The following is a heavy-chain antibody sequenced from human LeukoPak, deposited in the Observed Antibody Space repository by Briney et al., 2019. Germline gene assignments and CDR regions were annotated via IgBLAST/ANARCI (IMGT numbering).Heavy chain of an antibody. J-gene: IGHJ3*02. CDR2: IHLGDSES. Sequence: GGSLRLSCAASGFTFSNAWMSWVRQMPGKGLEWMGIIHLGDSESRYSASVQGQVAISADKSISTAYAQWSRVKASDTAMYYCATVFYGGNSEDAFDIWGQGTMVTVSS. CDR3: ATVFYGGNSEDAFDI. CDR1: GFTFSNAW. V-gene: IGHV5-51*01. D-gene: IGHD4-23*01.